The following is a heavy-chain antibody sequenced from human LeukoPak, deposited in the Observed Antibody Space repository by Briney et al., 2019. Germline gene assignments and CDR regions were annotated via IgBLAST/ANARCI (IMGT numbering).Heavy chain of an antibody. D-gene: IGHD2-15*01. CDR2: INPNSGGT. CDR1: GYTFTSYD. J-gene: IGHJ5*02. V-gene: IGHV1-2*02. CDR3: ARGRRGEDIVVVVAATANEFDP. Sequence: ASVKVSCKASGYTFTSYDINWVRQAPGQGLEWMGWINPNSGGTNYAQKFQGRVTMTRDTSISTAYMELSRLRSDDTAVYYCARGRRGEDIVVVVAATANEFDPWGQGTLVTVSS.